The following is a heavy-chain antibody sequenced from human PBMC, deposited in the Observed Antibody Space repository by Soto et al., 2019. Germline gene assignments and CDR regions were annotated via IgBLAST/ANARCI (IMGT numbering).Heavy chain of an antibody. Sequence: ASVKVSCKASGYTFTSYAMHWVRQAPGQRLEWMGWINAGNGNTKYSQKFQGRVTITRDTSASTAYMELSSLRSEDTAVYYCATEPTQYYYYYGMDVWGQGTTVTVSS. J-gene: IGHJ6*02. V-gene: IGHV1-3*01. CDR3: ATEPTQYYYYYGMDV. CDR2: INAGNGNT. CDR1: GYTFTSYA. D-gene: IGHD1-1*01.